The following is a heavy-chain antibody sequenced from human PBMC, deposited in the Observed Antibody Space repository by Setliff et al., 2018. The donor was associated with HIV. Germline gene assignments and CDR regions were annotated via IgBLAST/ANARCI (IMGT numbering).Heavy chain of an antibody. V-gene: IGHV4-39*01. CDR1: GGSIISSFYY. D-gene: IGHD6-6*01. CDR3: ARHRAARPTEAFDV. Sequence: SETLSLTCTVSGGSIISSFYYWGWVRQPPGKGLEWIGSTYYTGRTYYNPSLESRVTISVDTSKNQFSLNLSSVTAADTTVFYCARHRAARPTEAFDVWGQGTMVTVSS. CDR2: TYYTGRT. J-gene: IGHJ3*01.